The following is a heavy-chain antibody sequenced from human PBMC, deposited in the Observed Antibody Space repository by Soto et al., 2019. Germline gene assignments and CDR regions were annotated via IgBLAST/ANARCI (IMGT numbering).Heavy chain of an antibody. D-gene: IGHD3-3*01. CDR1: GYTFTTYV. J-gene: IGHJ6*02. Sequence: QVQLVQSGAEVKKPGASVKVSCKASGYTFTTYVMHWVRQAPGQRLEWMGWINAGNDNTKYSQKFQGRVTITRDTSASTVYMELSSLSAEDTAVYDCARVGHYYDGMDVWGQGTTVTVSS. CDR3: ARVGHYYDGMDV. CDR2: INAGNDNT. V-gene: IGHV1-3*01.